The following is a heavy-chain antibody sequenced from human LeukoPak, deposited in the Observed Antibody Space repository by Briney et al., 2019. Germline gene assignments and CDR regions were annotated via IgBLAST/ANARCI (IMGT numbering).Heavy chain of an antibody. D-gene: IGHD6-13*01. CDR2: LRFDGSNK. CDR1: GFTFSNYG. J-gene: IGHJ4*02. Sequence: GGSLRLSCAASGFTFSNYGMHWVRQAPGKGLEWVAFLRFDGSNKYYADSVKGRFTISRDDSKNTLYLQMNSLKTEDTAVYYCTTDRFSSSPQKNYWGQGTLVTVSS. CDR3: TTDRFSSSPQKNY. V-gene: IGHV3-30*02.